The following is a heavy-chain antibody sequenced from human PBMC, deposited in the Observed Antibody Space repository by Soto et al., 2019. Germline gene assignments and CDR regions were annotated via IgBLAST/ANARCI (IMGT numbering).Heavy chain of an antibody. D-gene: IGHD3-16*01. Sequence: EVQLVESGGGLVKPGGSLRLSCAASGFTFSNAWMSWVRQAPGKGLEWVGRIKSKTDGGTTDYAAPVKGRFTISRDDSKNTLYLQMNSLKTEDTAVYYCTPDVLVLAYYMDVWSKGTTVTVSS. CDR1: GFTFSNAW. V-gene: IGHV3-15*01. CDR3: TPDVLVLAYYMDV. J-gene: IGHJ6*03. CDR2: IKSKTDGGTT.